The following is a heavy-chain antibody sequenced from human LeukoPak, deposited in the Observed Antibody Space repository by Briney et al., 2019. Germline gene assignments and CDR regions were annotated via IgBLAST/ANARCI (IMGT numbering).Heavy chain of an antibody. D-gene: IGHD3-10*01. CDR3: AKDIGRGYYGSGSYYK. CDR2: ISWNSGSI. CDR1: GFTFDDYA. Sequence: HSGRSLRLSCAASGFTFDDYAMHWVRQAPGKGLEWVSGISWNSGSIGYADSVKGRFTISRDNAKNSLYLQMNSLRAEDTALYYCAKDIGRGYYGSGSYYKWGQGTLVTVSS. J-gene: IGHJ4*02. V-gene: IGHV3-9*01.